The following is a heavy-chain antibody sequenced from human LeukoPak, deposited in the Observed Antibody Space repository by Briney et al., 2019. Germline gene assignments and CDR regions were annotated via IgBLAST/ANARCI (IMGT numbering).Heavy chain of an antibody. CDR2: ILSDGSNV. V-gene: IGHV3-30*02. D-gene: IGHD3-10*01. CDR3: AKDTSRVRGVVDY. CDR1: GVTFSHSG. J-gene: IGHJ4*02. Sequence: PGGSLRLSCAVSGVTFSHSGMHWVRQAPGKGLEWVAVILSDGSNVTYGESVKGRFTISRDNSKNTLYLQMNSLRAEDTAVYYCAKDTSRVRGVVDYWGQGTLVTVSS.